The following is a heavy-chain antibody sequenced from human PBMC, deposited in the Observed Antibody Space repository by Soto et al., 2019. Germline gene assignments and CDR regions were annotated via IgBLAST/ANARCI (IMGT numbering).Heavy chain of an antibody. V-gene: IGHV3-53*01. Sequence: EVQLVESGGGLIQPGGSLRLSCAASGFTVSSNYMSWVRQAPGKGLEWVSVIYSGGSTYYADSVKGRFTISRDNSKNTRDLQMNRLRAEDPAVYYCARRGDGYTFDYWGQGTLVTVSS. J-gene: IGHJ4*02. D-gene: IGHD5-12*01. CDR3: ARRGDGYTFDY. CDR1: GFTVSSNY. CDR2: IYSGGST.